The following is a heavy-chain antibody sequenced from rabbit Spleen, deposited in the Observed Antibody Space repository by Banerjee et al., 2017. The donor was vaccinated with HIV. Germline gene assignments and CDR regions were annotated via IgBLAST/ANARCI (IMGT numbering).Heavy chain of an antibody. CDR1: RFSFSSNW. J-gene: IGHJ2*01. D-gene: IGHD1-1*01. CDR2: IDTNDGDT. Sequence: LEESGGGLVQPEGSLTLTCKASRFSFSSNWICWVRQAPGKGLEWIACIDTNDGDTDYANWPKGRFPISKASSTTVTLQMTSLTAADTVTYFCARNYVNAFDPWGPGTLVTVS. CDR3: ARNYVNAFDP. V-gene: IGHV1S45*01.